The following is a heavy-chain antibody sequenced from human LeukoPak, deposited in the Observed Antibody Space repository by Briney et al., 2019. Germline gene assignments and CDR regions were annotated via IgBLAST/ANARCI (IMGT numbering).Heavy chain of an antibody. Sequence: ASVKVSCKASGYTFTSYGISWVRQAPGQGLEWMGWSSAYNGNTNYAQKFQGRVTMTPDTSTRTAYMELRSLRSDDTAVYYCARXXXMXXXALFDYWGQGTLVX. V-gene: IGHV1-18*01. CDR2: SSAYNGNT. CDR1: GYTFTSYG. D-gene: IGHD3-3*02. J-gene: IGHJ4*02. CDR3: ARXXXMXXXALFDY.